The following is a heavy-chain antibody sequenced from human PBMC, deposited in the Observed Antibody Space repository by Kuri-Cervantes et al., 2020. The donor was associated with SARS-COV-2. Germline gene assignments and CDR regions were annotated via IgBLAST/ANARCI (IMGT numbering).Heavy chain of an antibody. J-gene: IGHJ6*03. CDR1: GFTFSNYV. CDR2: IWYDGENE. Sequence: LSLTCVASGFTFSNYVIHWVRQAPGKGLEWVAVIWYDGENEYYAGSVKGRFTISRDNSKNTVSLHMNSLRAGDAAMYYCARGAANYYYMDVWGKGTTVTVSS. D-gene: IGHD3-16*01. CDR3: ARGAANYYYMDV. V-gene: IGHV3-33*08.